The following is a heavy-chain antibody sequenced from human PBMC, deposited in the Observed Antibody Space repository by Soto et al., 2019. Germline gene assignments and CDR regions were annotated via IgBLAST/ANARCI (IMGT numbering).Heavy chain of an antibody. CDR2: IKQDGSEK. CDR3: ARDPGIVVVAATHFDY. D-gene: IGHD2-15*01. Sequence: EVQLVESGGGLVQPGGSLRLSCAASGFTFSSYWMSWVRQAPGKGLEWVANIKQDGSEKYYVDSVKGRFTISRDNAKNSLYLQMNSLRAEDTAVYYCARDPGIVVVAATHFDYWGQEPWSPSPQ. J-gene: IGHJ4*01. CDR1: GFTFSSYW. V-gene: IGHV3-7*01.